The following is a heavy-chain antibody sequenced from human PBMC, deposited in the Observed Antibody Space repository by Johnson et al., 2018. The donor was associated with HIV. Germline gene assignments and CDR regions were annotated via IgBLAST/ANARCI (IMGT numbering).Heavy chain of an antibody. Sequence: QVQLVESGGGVVQPGRSLRLSCAASGFTFSSYAMHWVRQAPGKGLEWVAVISYDGSNKYYADSVKGRFTISRDNSKNTLYLQMNSLRAEDTAVYYCARDGGKYYGDYVGGGALDIWGQGTMVTVSS. J-gene: IGHJ3*02. CDR1: GFTFSSYA. D-gene: IGHD4-17*01. CDR3: ARDGGKYYGDYVGGGALDI. CDR2: ISYDGSNK. V-gene: IGHV3-30-3*01.